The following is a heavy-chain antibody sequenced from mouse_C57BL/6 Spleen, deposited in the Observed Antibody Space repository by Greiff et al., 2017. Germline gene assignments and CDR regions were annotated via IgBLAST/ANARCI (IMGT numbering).Heavy chain of an antibody. D-gene: IGHD2-5*01. CDR1: GFTFSSYA. J-gene: IGHJ2*01. CDR2: ISDGGSYT. CDR3: ARAYYSKDYFDY. Sequence: EVKLMESGGGLVKPGGSLKLSCAASGFTFSSYAMSWVRQTPEKRLEWVATISDGGSYTYYPANVKGRFTISRDNAKNNLYLQMSHRKSEDTAMYYCARAYYSKDYFDYWGQGTTLTVSS. V-gene: IGHV5-4*03.